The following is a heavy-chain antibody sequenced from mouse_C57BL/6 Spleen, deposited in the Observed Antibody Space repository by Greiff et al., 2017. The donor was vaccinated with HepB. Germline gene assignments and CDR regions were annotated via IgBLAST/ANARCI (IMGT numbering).Heavy chain of an antibody. Sequence: VKVVESGAELVKPGASVKMSCKASGYTFTTYPIEWMKQNHGKSLEWIGNFHPYNDDTKYNEKFKGKATLTVEKSSSTVYLELSRLTSDDSAVYYCARGGSNPYYAMDYWGQGTSVTVSS. V-gene: IGHV1-47*01. CDR3: ARGGSNPYYAMDY. D-gene: IGHD1-1*01. J-gene: IGHJ4*01. CDR2: FHPYNDDT. CDR1: GYTFTTYP.